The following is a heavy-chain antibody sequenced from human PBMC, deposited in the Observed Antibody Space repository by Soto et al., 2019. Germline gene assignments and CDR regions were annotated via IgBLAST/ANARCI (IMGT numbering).Heavy chain of an antibody. D-gene: IGHD4-4*01. CDR3: ARDAGRVKYLDY. CDR1: GYTFTSYY. J-gene: IGHJ4*02. Sequence: QVQRVQSGAEVKKPGASVKVSCKASGYTFTSYYMHWVRQAPGQGLEWMGIINPSGGSTSYAQKFQGRVTITRDTATSTVYMELSSLRSEDTAVYYCARDAGRVKYLDYWGQGTLVTVSS. CDR2: INPSGGST. V-gene: IGHV1-46*01.